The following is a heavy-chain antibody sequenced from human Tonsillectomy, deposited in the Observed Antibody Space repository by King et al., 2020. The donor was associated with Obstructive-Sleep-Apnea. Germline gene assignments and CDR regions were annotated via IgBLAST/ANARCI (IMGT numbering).Heavy chain of an antibody. CDR2: INAGNGNI. D-gene: IGHD3-10*01. CDR1: GYTFTNYT. V-gene: IGHV1-3*01. Sequence: VQLVQSGAEVKKPGASVKVSCKASGYTFTNYTMHWVRQAPGQRLEWMGWINAGNGNIKYSQKFQGRVTITRDTSASTAYMDLSSLRSEDTAVYYCARDYGSGSYFRFYYFDYWGQGTLVTVSS. CDR3: ARDYGSGSYFRFYYFDY. J-gene: IGHJ4*02.